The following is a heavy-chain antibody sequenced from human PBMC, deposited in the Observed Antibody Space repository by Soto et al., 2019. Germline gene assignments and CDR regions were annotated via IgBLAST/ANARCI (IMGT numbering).Heavy chain of an antibody. CDR1: GYTFSSSA. J-gene: IGHJ4*02. Sequence: QVQLVQSGAEVKKPGASVKLSCKASGYTFSSSAMHWVRQAPGQRLEWMGWINVGNDKPEYSWRLQGRVTITKDTSASTADMELSGLTSEDTAVYYCAKSKSGWTLDFWGPGTLVTVSS. V-gene: IGHV1-3*01. D-gene: IGHD6-25*01. CDR3: AKSKSGWTLDF. CDR2: INVGNDKP.